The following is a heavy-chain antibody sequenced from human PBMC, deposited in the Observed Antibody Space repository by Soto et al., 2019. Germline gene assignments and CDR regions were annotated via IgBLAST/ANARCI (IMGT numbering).Heavy chain of an antibody. J-gene: IGHJ4*02. CDR2: IWYDGSNK. V-gene: IGHV3-33*01. D-gene: IGHD5-18*01. Sequence: SLRLSCAASGFTFSSYGMHCVRQAPGKGLEWVAVIWYDGSNKYYADSVKGRFTISRDNYKNTLYLQMNSLRAEDTAVYYCARGLGYTYGIDYWGQGTMVTVS. CDR1: GFTFSSYG. CDR3: ARGLGYTYGIDY.